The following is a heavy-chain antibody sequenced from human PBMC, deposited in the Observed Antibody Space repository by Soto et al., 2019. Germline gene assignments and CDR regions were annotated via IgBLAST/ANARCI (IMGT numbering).Heavy chain of an antibody. CDR1: GYIFVNYG. D-gene: IGHD3-16*01. CDR2: ISPYSGNT. V-gene: IGHV1-18*01. Sequence: QVQLVQSGDEVRKPGSSVKVSCKASGYIFVNYGIAWVRQAPGQGLEWMGWISPYSGNTNYASKVQGRLTMTTDTSTGTAYMDLGSLTSEETAVYYCAMVDNYVTPTPQDVWSQGTTVTVSS. J-gene: IGHJ6*02. CDR3: AMVDNYVTPTPQDV.